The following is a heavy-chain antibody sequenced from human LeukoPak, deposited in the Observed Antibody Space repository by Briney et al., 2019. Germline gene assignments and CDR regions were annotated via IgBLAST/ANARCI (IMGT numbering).Heavy chain of an antibody. CDR1: GGSISSGDYY. V-gene: IGHV4-30-4*01. D-gene: IGHD6-13*01. CDR2: IYGSGST. J-gene: IGHJ5*02. Sequence: SQTLSLTCTVSGGSISSGDYYWSWIRQPPGKGLEWIGYIYGSGSTYYNPSFKSRVTISVDTSKKQFSLKLSSVTAADTAVYYYARVVPASSNGFDPWGQGTLVTVSS. CDR3: ARVVPASSNGFDP.